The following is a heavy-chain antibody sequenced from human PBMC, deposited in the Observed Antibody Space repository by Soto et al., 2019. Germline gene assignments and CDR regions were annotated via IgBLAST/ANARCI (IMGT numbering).Heavy chain of an antibody. CDR2: IKQDGSAK. CDR3: ARAAVRDAYIGD. D-gene: IGHD3-3*01. J-gene: IGHJ4*02. V-gene: IGHV3-7*01. Sequence: EVQLVESGGGLVQPGGSLRLSCAASGFTFSNYWMSWVRQAPGKGLEWVANIKQDGSAKNYVDSVKGRFTISRDNAKNSLDLQVNSLRVEDTAVYYCARAAVRDAYIGDWGQGTLVTVSS. CDR1: GFTFSNYW.